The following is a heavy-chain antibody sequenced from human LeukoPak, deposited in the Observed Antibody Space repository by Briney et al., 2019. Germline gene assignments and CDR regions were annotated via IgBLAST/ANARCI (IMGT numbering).Heavy chain of an antibody. CDR3: AKGHIVVVPAAIGY. CDR2: IRYDGSNK. D-gene: IGHD2-2*02. V-gene: IGHV3-30*02. J-gene: IGHJ4*02. CDR1: GFTFSSYG. Sequence: GGSLRLSCAASGFTFSSYGMHWVRQALGKGLEWVAFIRYDGSNKYYADSVKGRFTISRDNSKNTLYLQMNSLRAEDTAVYYCAKGHIVVVPAAIGYWGQGTLVTVSS.